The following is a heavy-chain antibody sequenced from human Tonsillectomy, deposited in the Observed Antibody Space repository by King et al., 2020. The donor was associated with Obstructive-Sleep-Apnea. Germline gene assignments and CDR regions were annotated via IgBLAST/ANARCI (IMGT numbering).Heavy chain of an antibody. D-gene: IGHD3-10*01. CDR1: GGSISSDGYY. CDR3: ARGSPYYFDY. CDR2: IYYSGST. Sequence: QLQESGPGLVKPSQTLSLTCIVSGGSISSDGYYWSWILQHPGKGLEWIAYIYYSGSTYYNPSLKSRVTISVDTSKYLLSLKLSSMTAADTAVYYCARGSPYYFDYWGQGTLVTVSS. J-gene: IGHJ4*02. V-gene: IGHV4-31*03.